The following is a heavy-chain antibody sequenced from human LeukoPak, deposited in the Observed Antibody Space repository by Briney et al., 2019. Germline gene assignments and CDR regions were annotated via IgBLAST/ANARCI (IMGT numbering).Heavy chain of an antibody. J-gene: IGHJ4*02. CDR2: ISGSGDYT. D-gene: IGHD2-2*01. CDR1: GFTFYDYA. CDR3: AIVSIVEVPAAKQDLDC. V-gene: IGHV3-23*01. Sequence: GESLRLSCAASGFTFYDYAMSWVRQAPGKGLEWVSGISGSGDYTYYAESVKGRFTISRDSSTDTLYLQMNSLRVEDTAVYYCAIVSIVEVPAAKQDLDCWGQGTLVTVSS.